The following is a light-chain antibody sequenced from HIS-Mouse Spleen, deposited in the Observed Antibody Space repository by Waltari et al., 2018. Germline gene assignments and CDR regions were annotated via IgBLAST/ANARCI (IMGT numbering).Light chain of an antibody. CDR3: CSYAGSSTWV. Sequence: QSALTQPASVSGSPGQSITISCTGTSSDVGRYNLVPGYQQHPGKAPKLMIYEGRKRPSGVSNRFSGSKSGNTASLTISGLQAEDEADYYCCSYAGSSTWVFGGGTKLTVL. J-gene: IGLJ3*02. V-gene: IGLV2-23*01. CDR1: SSDVGRYNL. CDR2: EGR.